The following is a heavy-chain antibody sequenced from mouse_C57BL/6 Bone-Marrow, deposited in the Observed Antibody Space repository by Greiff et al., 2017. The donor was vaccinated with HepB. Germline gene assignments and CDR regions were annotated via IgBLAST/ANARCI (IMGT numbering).Heavy chain of an antibody. Sequence: QVQLQQSGAELVRPGTSVKVSCKASGYAFTNYLIEWVKQRPGQGLEWIGVINPGSGGTNYNEKFKGKATLTADKSSSTAYMQLSSLTSEDSAVYFCARGGYGRGVYFDYWGQGTTLTVSS. J-gene: IGHJ2*01. CDR1: GYAFTNYL. D-gene: IGHD1-1*01. CDR3: ARGGYGRGVYFDY. V-gene: IGHV1-54*01. CDR2: INPGSGGT.